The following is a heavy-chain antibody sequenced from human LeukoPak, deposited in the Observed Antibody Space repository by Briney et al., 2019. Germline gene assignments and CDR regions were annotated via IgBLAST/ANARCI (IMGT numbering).Heavy chain of an antibody. D-gene: IGHD3-16*01. Sequence: GSLRLSCVASGFTFSNYWMDWVRQAPGKGLEWVAKINQDGSEKYYVDSVEGRFTISRDSTKNSLYLQMNSLRAEDTAVYYCSRGGTITWVEDYWGQGTLVTVSS. CDR1: GFTFSNYW. V-gene: IGHV3-7*05. J-gene: IGHJ4*02. CDR2: INQDGSEK. CDR3: SRGGTITWVEDY.